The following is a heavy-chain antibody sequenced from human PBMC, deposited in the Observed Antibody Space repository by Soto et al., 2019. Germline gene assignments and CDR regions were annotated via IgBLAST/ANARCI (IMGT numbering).Heavy chain of an antibody. Sequence: QVTLKESGPVLVKPTETLTLTCTVSGFSLNNPRMGVSWIRQPPGKPLEWLAHFFADAERSYSASMQSRLTMSTDTSRSQVVFTMTNMDPVDTATYFCARMDGDYNNDAMDVWGQGTTVTVSS. CDR2: FFADAER. V-gene: IGHV2-26*01. J-gene: IGHJ6*02. CDR3: ARMDGDYNNDAMDV. D-gene: IGHD4-17*01. CDR1: GFSLNNPRMG.